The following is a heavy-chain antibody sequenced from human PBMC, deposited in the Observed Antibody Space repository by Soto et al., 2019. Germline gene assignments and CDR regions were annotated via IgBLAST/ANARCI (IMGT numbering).Heavy chain of an antibody. D-gene: IGHD6-19*01. CDR2: IYYSGST. Sequence: ASETLSLTCAVSGYSISSGYYWAWIRQPPGKGLEWIGSIYYSGSTYYNPSLKSRVTISVDTSKNQFSLKLSSVTAADTAVYYCARHVYESVAGNPYYFDYWGQGTLVTVSS. CDR1: GYSISSGYY. V-gene: IGHV4-38-2*01. CDR3: ARHVYESVAGNPYYFDY. J-gene: IGHJ4*02.